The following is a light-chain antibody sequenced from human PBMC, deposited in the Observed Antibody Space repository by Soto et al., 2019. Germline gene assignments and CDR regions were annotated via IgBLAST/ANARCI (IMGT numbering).Light chain of an antibody. CDR2: GAY. CDR3: QLSFYVPGT. V-gene: IGKV3-15*01. J-gene: IGKJ3*01. CDR1: QSVSTN. Sequence: DIVLSLSPATMSVSPEERATLSCRASQSVSTNLAWYQQTPGQPPRLPIYGAYTRATDIPARFSGSGSRTEFTLTIIGLQSEDFAPYYCQLSFYVPGTFRVGTKVDI.